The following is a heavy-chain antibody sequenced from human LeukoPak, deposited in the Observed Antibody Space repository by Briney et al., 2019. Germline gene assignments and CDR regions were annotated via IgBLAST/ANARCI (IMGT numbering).Heavy chain of an antibody. V-gene: IGHV4-4*07. CDR1: GGSISNYY. CDR3: ARTSCSSSSCYAMIDY. Sequence: SETLSLTCTVSGGSISNYYRSWIRQPAGKGLEWIGLIYTSGGTNYNPSLKSRVTMSVDTSKNQFSLKLSSVTAADTAVYYCARTSCSSSSCYAMIDYWGQGTLVTVSS. D-gene: IGHD2-2*01. J-gene: IGHJ4*02. CDR2: IYTSGGT.